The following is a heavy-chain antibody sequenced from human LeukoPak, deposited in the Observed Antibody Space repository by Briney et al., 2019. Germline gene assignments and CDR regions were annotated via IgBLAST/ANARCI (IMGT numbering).Heavy chain of an antibody. V-gene: IGHV3-74*03. Sequence: GGSLRLSCAASGFTFSTYWMHWVRQPPGKGLVWVSRIRRDGSDPTYADSAKGRFTISRDNAKNSLYLQMNSLRDEDTAVYYCAIPSRGWGQGTLVTVSS. D-gene: IGHD2-2*01. CDR3: AIPSRG. CDR2: IRRDGSDP. CDR1: GFTFSTYW. J-gene: IGHJ4*02.